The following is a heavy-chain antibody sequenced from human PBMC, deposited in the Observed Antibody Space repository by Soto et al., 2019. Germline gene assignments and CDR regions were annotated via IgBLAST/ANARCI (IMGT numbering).Heavy chain of an antibody. Sequence: EVQLLESGGGLVQPGGSLRLSCAASGFTFSSYAMSWVRQAPGKGLEWVSAISGSGGSTYYTDSVKGRFTISRDNSKNTPYLQMNSLRAEDTAVYYCAKVRRLLWFGEHDYWGQGTLVTVSS. D-gene: IGHD3-10*01. CDR3: AKVRRLLWFGEHDY. CDR1: GFTFSSYA. CDR2: ISGSGGST. J-gene: IGHJ4*02. V-gene: IGHV3-23*01.